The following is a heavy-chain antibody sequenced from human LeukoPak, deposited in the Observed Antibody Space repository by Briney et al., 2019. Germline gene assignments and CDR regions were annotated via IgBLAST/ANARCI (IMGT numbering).Heavy chain of an antibody. CDR2: INAGNGNT. D-gene: IGHD4-4*01. Sequence: ASVKVSCKASGYTFTGYAMHWVRQAPGQRLEWMGWINAGNGNTKYSQKFQGRVTITRDTSASTAYMELSSLRSEDTAVYYCAGPSYSNYQGLTRYGMDVWGQGTTVTVSS. V-gene: IGHV1-3*01. CDR1: GYTFTGYA. J-gene: IGHJ6*02. CDR3: AGPSYSNYQGLTRYGMDV.